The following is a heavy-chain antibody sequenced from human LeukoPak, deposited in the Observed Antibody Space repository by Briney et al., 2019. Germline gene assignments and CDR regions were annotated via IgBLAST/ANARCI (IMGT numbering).Heavy chain of an antibody. CDR2: INHGGRT. D-gene: IGHD3-16*01. J-gene: IGHJ4*02. CDR3: ARSYASSGLDH. CDR1: GGSLSAYY. Sequence: PSETLSLTCAVSGGSLSAYYWTWFRQPPGQGLEWIGEINHGGRTNYNPSLKSRVAMSVDTSKNHFSLNLNSVTAADTAVYYCARSYASSGLDHWGQGTLVTVSS. V-gene: IGHV4-34*01.